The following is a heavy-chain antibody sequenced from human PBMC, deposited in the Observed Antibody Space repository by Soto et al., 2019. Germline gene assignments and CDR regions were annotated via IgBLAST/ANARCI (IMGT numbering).Heavy chain of an antibody. CDR3: ARVRGGSYERYYFDH. D-gene: IGHD1-26*01. V-gene: IGHV1-2*02. CDR2: INPNSGGT. CDR1: GYTFTGYY. J-gene: IGHJ4*02. Sequence: RASVKVSCKASGYTFTGYYMHWVRQAPGQGLEWMGWINPNSGGTNYAQKFQGRVTMTRDTSISTAYMELSRLRSDDTAVYYCARVRGGSYERYYFDHWGQGTLVTVSS.